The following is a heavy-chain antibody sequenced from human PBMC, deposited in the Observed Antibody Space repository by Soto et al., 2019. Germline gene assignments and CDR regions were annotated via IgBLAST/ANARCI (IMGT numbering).Heavy chain of an antibody. Sequence: QVQLVQSGAEVKKPGASVKVSCKASGYTFTSYDINWVRQATGQGLEWMGWMNPNSGNTGYAQKFHATVTRTRYTSLSTAYMDLSSLRSEDTAVFYCAREKTSYGMDVWGQGTTVTGSS. CDR1: GYTFTSYD. CDR2: MNPNSGNT. CDR3: AREKTSYGMDV. V-gene: IGHV1-8*01. J-gene: IGHJ6*02.